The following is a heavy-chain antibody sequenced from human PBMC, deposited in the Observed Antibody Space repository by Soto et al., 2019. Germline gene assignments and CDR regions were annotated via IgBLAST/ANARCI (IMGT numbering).Heavy chain of an antibody. CDR3: ARGRPITMVRGVRRGSIDFDY. D-gene: IGHD3-10*01. Sequence: SETPSISCAVCGGSFCGYYWSGIRQPPGKGLEWIGEINHSGSTNYNPSLKSRVTISVDTSKNQFSLKLSSVTAADTAVYYCARGRPITMVRGVRRGSIDFDYWGQGTLVTVSS. CDR1: GGSFCGYY. J-gene: IGHJ4*02. V-gene: IGHV4-34*01. CDR2: INHSGST.